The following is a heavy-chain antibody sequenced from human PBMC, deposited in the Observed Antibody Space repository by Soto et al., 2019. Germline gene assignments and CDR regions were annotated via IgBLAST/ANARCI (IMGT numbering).Heavy chain of an antibody. D-gene: IGHD5-18*01. J-gene: IGHJ4*02. CDR2: IYYSGST. CDR1: GGSISSGGYY. CDR3: ARDTEDSYGFFDY. Sequence: PSETLSLTCTVSGGSISSGGYYWSWIRQHPGKGLEWIGYIYYSGSTYYNPSLKSRVTISVDTSKNQFSLKLSSVTAADTAVYYCARDTEDSYGFFDYWGQGTLVTVSS. V-gene: IGHV4-31*03.